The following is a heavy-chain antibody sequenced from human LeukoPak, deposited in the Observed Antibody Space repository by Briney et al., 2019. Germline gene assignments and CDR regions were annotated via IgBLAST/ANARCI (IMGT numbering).Heavy chain of an antibody. D-gene: IGHD6-13*01. V-gene: IGHV3-66*01. Sequence: GGSLRLSCAAFGFTVSRNYMSWVRQAPGKGLEWVSVIYSGGRTYYADSVKGRFTISRDNSKNTLYLQMNRLRAEDTAVYYCARAGPSSSWHQFDYWGQGTLVTVSS. CDR1: GFTVSRNY. CDR2: IYSGGRT. J-gene: IGHJ4*02. CDR3: ARAGPSSSWHQFDY.